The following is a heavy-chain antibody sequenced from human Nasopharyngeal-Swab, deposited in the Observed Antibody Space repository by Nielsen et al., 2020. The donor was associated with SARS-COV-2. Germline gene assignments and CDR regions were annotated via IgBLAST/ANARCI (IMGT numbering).Heavy chain of an antibody. CDR3: ARLGSIVGGTPLDY. CDR2: IYSGDTT. CDR1: GLSVSSNY. V-gene: IGHV3-53*01. Sequence: GESLKISCAASGLSVSSNYMTWVRQAPGKGLDWVSIIYSGDTTYYADSVKGRLTISRDTSKNTLYLQMNNLRVDDTAIYYCARLGSIVGGTPLDYWGQGTLVTVSS. D-gene: IGHD1-26*01. J-gene: IGHJ4*02.